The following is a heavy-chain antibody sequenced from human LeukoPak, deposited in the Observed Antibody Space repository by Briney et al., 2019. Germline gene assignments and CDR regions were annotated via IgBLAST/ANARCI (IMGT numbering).Heavy chain of an antibody. J-gene: IGHJ3*02. D-gene: IGHD3-16*02. Sequence: ASVKVSCKASGYTFTSYAMHWVRQAPGQRLEWMGWINAGNGNTKYSQKFQGRVTITRDTSASTAHMELSRLESGDTAVYYCTREGVYAPDPTSYHRDAFDIWGQGTVVIVSS. CDR3: TREGVYAPDPTSYHRDAFDI. CDR1: GYTFTSYA. V-gene: IGHV1-3*01. CDR2: INAGNGNT.